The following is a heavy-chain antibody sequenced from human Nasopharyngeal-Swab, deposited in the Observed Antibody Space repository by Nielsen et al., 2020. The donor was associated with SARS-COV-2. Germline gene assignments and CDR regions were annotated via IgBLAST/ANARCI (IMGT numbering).Heavy chain of an antibody. Sequence: ASVKDSCKAAGYTSTSHYRHWGRHPPGQGLEWRGIINPSGGSTRYEQKFQGRVTMTRDTSTSTVYMELSSLSSEDTAVYYCAREPRYYDYVWGSYRYGYFDYWGQGTLVTVSS. CDR2: INPSGGST. J-gene: IGHJ4*02. CDR3: AREPRYYDYVWGSYRYGYFDY. CDR1: GYTSTSHY. D-gene: IGHD3-16*02. V-gene: IGHV1-46*01.